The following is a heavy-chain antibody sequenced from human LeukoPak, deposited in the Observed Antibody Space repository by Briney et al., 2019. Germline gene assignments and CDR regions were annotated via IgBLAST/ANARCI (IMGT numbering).Heavy chain of an antibody. J-gene: IGHJ3*02. CDR2: ISPGDSDT. D-gene: IGHD3-22*01. CDR1: GYRFTNYW. V-gene: IGHV5-51*01. Sequence: GESLKISCKGSGYRFTNYWIGWVRQMPGKGLEWMGIISPGDSDTRYSPSFQGQVTISVDKSISTAYLQWSSLRASDTAMYYCAGHSSAWLHAFDIWGQGTMVTVSS. CDR3: AGHSSAWLHAFDI.